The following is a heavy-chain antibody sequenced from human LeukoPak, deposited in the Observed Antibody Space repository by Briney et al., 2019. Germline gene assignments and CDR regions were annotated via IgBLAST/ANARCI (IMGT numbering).Heavy chain of an antibody. Sequence: GGSLRLSCAASGFTFSSYEMNWVRQAPGKGLEWVSYISSSGSPISYADSVKGRFTISRDNSKNTLYLQMNSLRAEDTAVYYCAKDMLGYCSGGSCYSDYWGQGTLVTVSS. CDR3: AKDMLGYCSGGSCYSDY. V-gene: IGHV3-48*03. D-gene: IGHD2-15*01. CDR2: ISSSGSPI. CDR1: GFTFSSYE. J-gene: IGHJ4*02.